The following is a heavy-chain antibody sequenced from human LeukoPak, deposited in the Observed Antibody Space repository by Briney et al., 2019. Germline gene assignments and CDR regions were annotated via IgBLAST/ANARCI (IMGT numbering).Heavy chain of an antibody. CDR1: RGSFSSAY. V-gene: IGHV4-59*01. CDR2: MYNSEIT. D-gene: IGHD6-19*01. CDR3: ATGHSSGWFDY. Sequence: SETLSLTCTVSRGSFSSAYWSWLRQPPGKRLEWIGYMYNSEITNYNPSLKSRVTMSLDMSKNQFSLDLTSVSEADTAVYYCATGHSSGWFDYWGQGSLVIVSS. J-gene: IGHJ4*02.